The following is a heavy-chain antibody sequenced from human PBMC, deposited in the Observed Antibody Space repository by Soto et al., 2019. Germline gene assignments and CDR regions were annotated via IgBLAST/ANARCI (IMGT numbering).Heavy chain of an antibody. J-gene: IGHJ5*01. CDR3: ARLPVYTSMIYWFDP. CDR1: GDSVTSGNYY. CDR2: IYYSGNT. V-gene: IGHV4-61*01. D-gene: IGHD5-18*01. Sequence: PSDTLSLTCTVSGDSVTSGNYYWSWIRQRPGKGLEWIGYIYYSGNTNYSPSLKSRVTMSLDRSNNQFSLNLSSVTAADTAVYYCARLPVYTSMIYWFDPWGQGILVTVSS.